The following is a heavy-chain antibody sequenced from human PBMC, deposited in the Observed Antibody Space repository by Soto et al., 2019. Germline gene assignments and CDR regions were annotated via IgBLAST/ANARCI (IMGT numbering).Heavy chain of an antibody. CDR2: FYWDDGK. D-gene: IGHD1-1*01. V-gene: IGHV2-5*02. CDR3: AYRRPEPPGRGNGPFDP. J-gene: IGHJ5*02. Sequence: SGPTLVNPTQTLTLTCTFSGISFSSSGVGVAWIRQPPGKALECLAIFYWDDGKWYSPSLESRLTMTKDTSKNQVVLTMTNMDPVDTATYYCAYRRPEPPGRGNGPFDPWGRGILVTVSS. CDR1: GISFSSSGVG.